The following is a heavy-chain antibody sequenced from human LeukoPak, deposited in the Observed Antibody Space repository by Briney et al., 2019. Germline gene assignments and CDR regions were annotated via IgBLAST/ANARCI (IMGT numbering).Heavy chain of an antibody. CDR1: GFTVSSNY. Sequence: GSLRLSCAASGFTVSSNYMSWIRQPPGKGLEWIGSIYYSGSTYYNPSLKSRVTISVDTSKNQFSLKLSSVTAADTAVYYCARHMYYDFWSGFRRPMAFDIWGQGTMVTVSS. D-gene: IGHD3-3*01. CDR3: ARHMYYDFWSGFRRPMAFDI. CDR2: IYYSGST. V-gene: IGHV4-39*01. J-gene: IGHJ3*02.